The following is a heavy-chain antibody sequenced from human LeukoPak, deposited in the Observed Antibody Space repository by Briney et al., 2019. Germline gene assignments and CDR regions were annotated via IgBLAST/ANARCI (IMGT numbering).Heavy chain of an antibody. CDR3: ARDSRPSYDSSGYYYPGDY. CDR2: INPSGGST. D-gene: IGHD3-22*01. Sequence: ASVKVSCKASGYTFTSYYMHWVRQAPGLGLEWMAIINPSGGSTSYAQKSQGRVTMTRDTSTSTVYMELSSLRSEDTAVYYCARDSRPSYDSSGYYYPGDYWGQGTLVTVSS. J-gene: IGHJ4*02. V-gene: IGHV1-46*01. CDR1: GYTFTSYY.